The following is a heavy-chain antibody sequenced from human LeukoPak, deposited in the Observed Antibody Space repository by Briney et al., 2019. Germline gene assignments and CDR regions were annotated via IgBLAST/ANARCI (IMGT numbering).Heavy chain of an antibody. V-gene: IGHV3-7*01. D-gene: IGHD4-17*01. CDR3: ARFSPVTTSAFDI. Sequence: GGSLRLSCAASGFTFSSYWMSWVRQAPGKGLEWVANIKQDGSEKYYVASVKGRFTISRDNAKNSLYLQMNSLRAEDTAVYYCARFSPVTTSAFDIWGQGTMVTVSS. J-gene: IGHJ3*02. CDR2: IKQDGSEK. CDR1: GFTFSSYW.